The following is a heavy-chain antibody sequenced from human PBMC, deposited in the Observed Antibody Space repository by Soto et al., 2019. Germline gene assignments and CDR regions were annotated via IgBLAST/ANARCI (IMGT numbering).Heavy chain of an antibody. V-gene: IGHV4-34*01. J-gene: IGHJ4*02. CDR3: ARGGGATYYYGSGSRPNDY. CDR1: GGSFRGYY. D-gene: IGHD3-10*01. CDR2: INHSGST. Sequence: PSETLSLTCAVYGGSFRGYYWSWIRQPPGKGLEWIGEINHSGSTNYNPSLKSRVTISVDTSKNQFSLKLSSVTAADTAVYYCARGGGATYYYGSGSRPNDYWGQGTLVTVSS.